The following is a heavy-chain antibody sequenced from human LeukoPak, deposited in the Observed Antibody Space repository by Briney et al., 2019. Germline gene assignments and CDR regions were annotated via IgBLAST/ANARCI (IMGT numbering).Heavy chain of an antibody. CDR1: GGSISSGSYY. CDR2: IYTSGST. J-gene: IGHJ6*02. Sequence: SETLSLTCTVSGGSISSGSYYWSWIRQPAGKGLEWIGRIYTSGSTNYNPSLKSRVTISVDTSKIQFSLKLSSVTAADTAVYYCARKAATQYYYYGMDVWGQGTTVTVSS. CDR3: ARKAATQYYYYGMDV. V-gene: IGHV4-61*02. D-gene: IGHD6-13*01.